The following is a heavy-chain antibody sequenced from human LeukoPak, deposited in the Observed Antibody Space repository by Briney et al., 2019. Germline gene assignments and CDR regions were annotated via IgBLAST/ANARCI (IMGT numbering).Heavy chain of an antibody. J-gene: IGHJ4*02. D-gene: IGHD3-22*01. Sequence: SETLSLTCTVSGGSISSSSYYWGWIRQPPGKGLEWIGSIYYSGSTYYNPSLKSRVTISVDTSKNQFSLTLSSVTAADTAVYYCARETGDYYDSSGYLGYWGQGTLVTVSS. CDR3: ARETGDYYDSSGYLGY. V-gene: IGHV4-39*02. CDR1: GGSISSSSYY. CDR2: IYYSGST.